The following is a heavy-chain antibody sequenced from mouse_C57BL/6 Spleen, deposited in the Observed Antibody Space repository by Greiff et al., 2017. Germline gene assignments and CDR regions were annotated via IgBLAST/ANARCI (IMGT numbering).Heavy chain of an antibody. CDR3: SKEDYYGSRDWYFDV. D-gene: IGHD1-1*01. CDR1: GFSLTSYG. J-gene: IGHJ1*03. V-gene: IGHV2-3*01. CDR2: IRGDGST. Sequence: VQRVESGPGLVAPSQSLSITCTVSGFSLTSYGVSWVRQPPGKGLEWLGVIRGDGSTNNHSTHIYRPRISKDNSKSQVFLKLNSLQTDYTATYYCSKEDYYGSRDWYFDVWGTGTTVTVSS.